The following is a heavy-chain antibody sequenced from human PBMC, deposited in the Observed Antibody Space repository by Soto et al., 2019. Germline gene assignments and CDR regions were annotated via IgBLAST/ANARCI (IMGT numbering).Heavy chain of an antibody. D-gene: IGHD2-21*02. CDR1: GGSISSGGYY. V-gene: IGHV4-31*03. CDR2: IYYSGST. CDR3: ARKKVPVVVVTATGGDWYFDL. J-gene: IGHJ2*01. Sequence: QVQLQESGPGLVKPSQTLSLTCTVSGGSISSGGYYWSWIRQHPGKGLEWIGYIYYSGSTYYNPSLKSRVTISVDTSKNPFSLKLSSVTAADTAVYYCARKKVPVVVVTATGGDWYFDLWGRGTLVTVSS.